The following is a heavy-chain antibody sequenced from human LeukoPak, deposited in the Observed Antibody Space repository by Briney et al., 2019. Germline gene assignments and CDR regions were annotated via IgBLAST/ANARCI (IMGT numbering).Heavy chain of an antibody. CDR1: GYTFTGYY. V-gene: IGHV1-2*02. J-gene: IGHJ4*02. CDR3: ARDGRYCSGGSCSNIDY. CDR2: INPNSGGT. D-gene: IGHD2-15*01. Sequence: ASVKVSCKASGYTFTGYYMHWVRQAPGQGLEWMGWINPNSGGTNYAQKFQGRVTMTRDTSISTAYMELSRLRSDDTAVYYCARDGRYCSGGSCSNIDYWGQGTLVTVSS.